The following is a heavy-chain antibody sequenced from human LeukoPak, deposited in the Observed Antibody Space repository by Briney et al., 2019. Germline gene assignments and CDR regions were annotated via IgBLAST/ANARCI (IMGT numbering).Heavy chain of an antibody. CDR1: GYSITSGYF. CDR2: IYHSGTT. V-gene: IGHV4-38-2*02. Sequence: SETLSLTCTVSGYSITSGYFWGWIRQPPGKGLEWIGSIYHSGTTYYNPSLKSRVTISVDTAKNQFPLKLSSVTAADTAMYYCVRDFDYWGQGALVTVSS. CDR3: VRDFDY. J-gene: IGHJ4*02.